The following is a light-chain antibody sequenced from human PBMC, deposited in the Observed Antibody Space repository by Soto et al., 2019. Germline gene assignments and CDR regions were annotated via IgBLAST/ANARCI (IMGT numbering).Light chain of an antibody. CDR3: YSIRGTTWV. J-gene: IGLJ3*02. Sequence: QSVLTQPAAMSGSPGQSITISCTGTDNKYVSWYQQHPGQAPPLMIYDVVNRPSGVSNRFSGYRSGSTASLTISGLQAEDEADYYCYSIRGTTWVFGGGTQLTVL. CDR2: DVV. V-gene: IGLV2-14*01. CDR1: DNKY.